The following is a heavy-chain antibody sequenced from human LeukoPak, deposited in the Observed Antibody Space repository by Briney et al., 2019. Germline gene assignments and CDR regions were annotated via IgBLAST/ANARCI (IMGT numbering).Heavy chain of an antibody. D-gene: IGHD2-21*02. CDR3: ASSYCGGDCSGPFDY. Sequence: PGGSLRLSCAASGFTFDDYGMSWVRQAPGKGLEWVSGINWNGGSTGYADSVKGRFTISRDNAKNSLYLQMNSLRAEDTALYYCASSYCGGDCSGPFDYWGQGTLVTVSS. CDR2: INWNGGST. CDR1: GFTFDDYG. J-gene: IGHJ4*02. V-gene: IGHV3-20*04.